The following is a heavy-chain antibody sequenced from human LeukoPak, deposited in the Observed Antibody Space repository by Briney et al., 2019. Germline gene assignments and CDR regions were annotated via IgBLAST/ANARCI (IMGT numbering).Heavy chain of an antibody. D-gene: IGHD1-26*01. Sequence: SETLSLTCTVSGASISSGSYYWSWIRQPAGKGLEWIGSIYSSGSTYYNASLQSRVTISIETSKNQISLRLNSVTAADTAMYYCAKSGGYGLIDYWGQGTLVTVSS. CDR3: AKSGGYGLIDY. J-gene: IGHJ4*02. CDR1: GASISSGSYY. V-gene: IGHV4-39*01. CDR2: IYSSGST.